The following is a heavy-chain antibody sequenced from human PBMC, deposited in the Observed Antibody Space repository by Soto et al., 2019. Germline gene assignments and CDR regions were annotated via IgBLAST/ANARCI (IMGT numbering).Heavy chain of an antibody. CDR1: GFMFSDYS. J-gene: IGHJ4*02. D-gene: IGHD2-15*01. CDR3: ASEINCIGGSCYSFDY. CDR2: ISSNSRNI. V-gene: IGHV3-21*01. Sequence: EVQLVESGGGLVKPGGSLRLSCAASGFMFSDYSMNWVRQAPGKGLEWVSSISSNSRNIFYADSLRGRFTISRDNAQNSLDLQMNSLRAEDTAVYYCASEINCIGGSCYSFDYWGQGTLVTVSS.